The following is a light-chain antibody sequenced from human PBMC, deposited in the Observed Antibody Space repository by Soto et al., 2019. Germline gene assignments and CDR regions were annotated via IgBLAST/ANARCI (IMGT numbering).Light chain of an antibody. CDR3: SSYAGSNNHVV. Sequence: QSVLTQPPSASGSPGQSVTISCTGTSSDVGGYNYVSWYQQHPGKVPKLMIYEVSKRPSGVPDRFSGSKSGNTASLTVSGLQDEDEADYYCSSYAGSNNHVVFGGGTKLTVL. V-gene: IGLV2-8*01. CDR2: EVS. J-gene: IGLJ2*01. CDR1: SSDVGGYNY.